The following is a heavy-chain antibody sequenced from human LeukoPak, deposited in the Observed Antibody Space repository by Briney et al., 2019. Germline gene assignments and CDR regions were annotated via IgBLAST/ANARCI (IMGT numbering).Heavy chain of an antibody. CDR3: ARGHYDFWSGYSYYFDY. CDR2: INTNTGNP. D-gene: IGHD3-3*01. V-gene: IGHV7-4-1*02. Sequence: ASVKVSCKASGYTFTSYAMNWVRQAPGQGLEWMGWINTNTGNPTYAQGFTGRFVLSLDTSVSTAYLQISSLKAEDTAMYYCARGHYDFWSGYSYYFDYWGQGTLVTVSS. CDR1: GYTFTSYA. J-gene: IGHJ4*02.